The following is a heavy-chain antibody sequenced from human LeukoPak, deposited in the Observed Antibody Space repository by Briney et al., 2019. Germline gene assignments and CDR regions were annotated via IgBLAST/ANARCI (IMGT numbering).Heavy chain of an antibody. D-gene: IGHD3-22*01. CDR1: GFTFSSYA. CDR3: AKDLIVVVITFTFDY. Sequence: PGGSLRLSRAASGFTFSSYAMSWVRQAPGKGLEWVSAISGSGGSTYYADSVKGRFTISRDNSKNTLYLQMNSLRAEDTAVYYCAKDLIVVVITFTFDYWGQGTLVTVSS. V-gene: IGHV3-23*01. CDR2: ISGSGGST. J-gene: IGHJ4*02.